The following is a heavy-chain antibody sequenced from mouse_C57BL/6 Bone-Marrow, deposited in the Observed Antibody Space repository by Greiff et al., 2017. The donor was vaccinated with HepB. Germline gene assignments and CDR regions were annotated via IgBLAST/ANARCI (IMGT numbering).Heavy chain of an antibody. V-gene: IGHV1-15*01. CDR3: TREDYYGSSYVRAMDY. J-gene: IGHJ4*01. CDR2: IDPETGGT. Sequence: QVQLKQSGAELVRPGASVTLSCKASGYTFTDYEMHWVKQTPVHGLEWIGAIDPETGGTAYNQKFKGKAILTADKSSSTAYMELRSLTSEDSAVYYCTREDYYGSSYVRAMDYWGKGTSVTVSS. CDR1: GYTFTDYE. D-gene: IGHD1-1*01.